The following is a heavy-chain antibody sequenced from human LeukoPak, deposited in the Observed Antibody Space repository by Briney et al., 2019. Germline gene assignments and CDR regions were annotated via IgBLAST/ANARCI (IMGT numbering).Heavy chain of an antibody. CDR2: ISSSGTYI. CDR3: ARHRSGGSQDDAFDI. Sequence: GGSLRLSCAASGFTFSSYSMNWVRQAPGKGLEWVSSISSSGTYIYYGDSVTGRFTISRDNAKNSLYLQMNSLRAEDTAVYYCARHRSGGSQDDAFDIWGQGTMVTVSS. D-gene: IGHD2-15*01. CDR1: GFTFSSYS. V-gene: IGHV3-21*01. J-gene: IGHJ3*02.